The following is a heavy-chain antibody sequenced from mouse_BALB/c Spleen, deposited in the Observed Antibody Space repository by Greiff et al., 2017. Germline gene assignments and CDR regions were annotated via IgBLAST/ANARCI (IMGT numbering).Heavy chain of an antibody. J-gene: IGHJ4*01. V-gene: IGHV1-7*01. CDR2: INPSTGYT. D-gene: IGHD1-1*01. CDR1: GYTFTSYW. CDR3: ANYYYGSSFRYAMDY. Sequence: VQLQQSGAELAKPGASVKMSCKACGYTFTSYWMHWVKQRPGQGLEWIGYINPSTGYTEYNQKFKDKATLTADKSSSTAYMQLSSLTSEDSAVYYCANYYYGSSFRYAMDYWGQGTSVTVSS.